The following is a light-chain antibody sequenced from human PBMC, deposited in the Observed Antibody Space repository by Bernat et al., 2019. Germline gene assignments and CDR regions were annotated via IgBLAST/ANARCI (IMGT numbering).Light chain of an antibody. J-gene: IGLJ3*02. CDR1: SGINVGTYR. CDR3: MIWRSSAWV. V-gene: IGLV5-45*01. Sequence: QAVLTQPPSLSASPGASASLTCTLRSGINVGTYRIYWYQQKPGSPPQYLLRYKSDSDKQQGSGVPSRFSGSKDASANAGILLISGLQSEDEADYYCMIWRSSAWVFGGGTKLTVL. CDR2: YKSDSDK.